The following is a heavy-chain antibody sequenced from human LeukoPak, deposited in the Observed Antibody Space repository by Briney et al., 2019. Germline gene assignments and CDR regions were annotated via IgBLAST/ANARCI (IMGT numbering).Heavy chain of an antibody. Sequence: GRSLRLSCAASGFTFSSYAMSWVRQAPGKGLEWVSAISGSGGSTYYADSVKGRFTISRDNSKNTLYLQMNSLRAEDTAVYYCAKVLSRAIDAFDIWGQGTMVTVSS. V-gene: IGHV3-23*01. CDR1: GFTFSSYA. CDR2: ISGSGGST. J-gene: IGHJ3*02. D-gene: IGHD5-24*01. CDR3: AKVLSRAIDAFDI.